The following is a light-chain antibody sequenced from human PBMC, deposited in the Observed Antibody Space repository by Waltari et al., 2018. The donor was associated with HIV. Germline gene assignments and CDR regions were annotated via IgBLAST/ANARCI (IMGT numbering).Light chain of an antibody. J-gene: IGKJ1*01. CDR1: QTVNTYY. CDR3: QQYGSSLTWT. Sequence: EIVLTQSPGTLSLSPGEGATLSCRASQTVNTYYLAWYQQKPGQAPRLLNYAANSRATGIPDRFSGSGSGTDFTLTINRLEPEDFAVYYCQQYGSSLTWTFGQGTKVELK. CDR2: AAN. V-gene: IGKV3-20*01.